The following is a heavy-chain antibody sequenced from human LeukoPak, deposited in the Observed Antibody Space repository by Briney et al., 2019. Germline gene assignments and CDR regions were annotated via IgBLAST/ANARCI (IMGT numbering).Heavy chain of an antibody. CDR1: GGSISSYY. Sequence: SETLSLTCTASGGSISSYYWSWIRQPPGKGLEWIGYIYYSGSTNYNPSLKGRVTISVDASKNQFSLRLSSVTAADTALYYCARSRGYFDYWGQGTLVTVSS. CDR2: IYYSGST. CDR3: ARSRGYFDY. J-gene: IGHJ4*02. V-gene: IGHV4-59*01. D-gene: IGHD6-13*01.